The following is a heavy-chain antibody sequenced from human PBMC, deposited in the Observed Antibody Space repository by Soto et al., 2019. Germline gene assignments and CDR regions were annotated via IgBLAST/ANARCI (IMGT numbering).Heavy chain of an antibody. D-gene: IGHD6-13*01. Sequence: QLQLQESGPGLVKPSESLSLTCTVSGDSFTIDSYYWAWIRQPPGKGLEWLGTISHTGTTFHNPSLKRRLTMSVDTSNNQFSLNLSSVTAADTALYFCARHSDKYVSSWYGLGSWGQGTLVTVSS. CDR3: ARHSDKYVSSWYGLGS. V-gene: IGHV4-39*01. CDR2: ISHTGTT. CDR1: GDSFTIDSYY. J-gene: IGHJ4*02.